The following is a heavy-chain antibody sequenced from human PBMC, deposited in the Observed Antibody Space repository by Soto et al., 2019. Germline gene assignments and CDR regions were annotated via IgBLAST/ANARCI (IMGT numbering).Heavy chain of an antibody. CDR1: GFTVSSYG. Sequence: GGSLRLSCAASGFTVSSYGMHWVRQAPGKGLEWVAVISYDGSNKYYADSVKGRFTISRDNSKNTLYLQMTSLRAEDTAVYYCAATWDGYSYGDGVYYFDYWGQGTLVTVSS. CDR3: AATWDGYSYGDGVYYFDY. CDR2: ISYDGSNK. J-gene: IGHJ4*02. D-gene: IGHD5-18*01. V-gene: IGHV3-30*03.